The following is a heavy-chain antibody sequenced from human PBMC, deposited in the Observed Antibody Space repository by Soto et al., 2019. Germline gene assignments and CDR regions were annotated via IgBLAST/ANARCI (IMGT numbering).Heavy chain of an antibody. Sequence: GGSLRLSCAASGFTFSSYSMNWVRQAPGKGLEWVSSISSSSSYIYYADSVKGRFTISRDNAKNSLYLQMNSLRAEDTAVYYCARVPEGYCSSTSCYYYYYYGMDVWGQGTTVTVSS. CDR2: ISSSSSYI. J-gene: IGHJ6*02. CDR3: ARVPEGYCSSTSCYYYYYYGMDV. D-gene: IGHD2-2*01. CDR1: GFTFSSYS. V-gene: IGHV3-21*01.